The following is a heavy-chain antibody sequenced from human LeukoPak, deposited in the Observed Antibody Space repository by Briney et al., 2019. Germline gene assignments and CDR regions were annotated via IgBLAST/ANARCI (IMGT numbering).Heavy chain of an antibody. CDR3: ATALTMGWDN. CDR2: IERDGSEK. Sequence: PGGSLRLSCAASGFTFCNCWMSWARQAPGKGLEWVANIERDGSEKYYVDSVKGRFTISTDNAKNSLFLQMNSLRAEDTAVYYCATALTMGWDNWGQGTLVTVSS. CDR1: GFTFCNCW. J-gene: IGHJ4*02. D-gene: IGHD6-19*01. V-gene: IGHV3-7*01.